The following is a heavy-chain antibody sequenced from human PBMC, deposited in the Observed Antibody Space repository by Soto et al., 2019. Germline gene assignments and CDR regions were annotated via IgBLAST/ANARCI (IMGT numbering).Heavy chain of an antibody. D-gene: IGHD3-3*01. J-gene: IGHJ6*03. Sequence: ASVKVSCKASGYTFTSYGISWVRQAPGQGLEWMGWISAYNGNTNYAQKLQGRVTMTTDTSTSTAYMELRSLRSDDTAVYYCARGVVGYDFWSGYYSPNYYYYFMAVWGKGTTVTVSS. CDR2: ISAYNGNT. V-gene: IGHV1-18*01. CDR1: GYTFTSYG. CDR3: ARGVVGYDFWSGYYSPNYYYYFMAV.